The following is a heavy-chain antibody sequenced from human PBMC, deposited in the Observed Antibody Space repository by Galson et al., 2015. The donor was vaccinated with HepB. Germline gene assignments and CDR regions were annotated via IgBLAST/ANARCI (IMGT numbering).Heavy chain of an antibody. Sequence: SLRLSCAASGFTFSSYAMSWVRQAPGKGLEWVSAISGSGGSTYYADSVKGRFTISRDNSKNTLYLQMNGLRAEDTAVYYCAKNTYYYDSSGYYEENYYFDYWGQGTLVTVSS. CDR3: AKNTYYYDSSGYYEENYYFDY. CDR2: ISGSGGST. V-gene: IGHV3-23*01. D-gene: IGHD3-22*01. CDR1: GFTFSSYA. J-gene: IGHJ4*02.